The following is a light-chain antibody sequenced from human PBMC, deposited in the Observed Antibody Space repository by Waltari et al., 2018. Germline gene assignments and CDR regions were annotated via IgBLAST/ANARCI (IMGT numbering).Light chain of an antibody. CDR1: SSDVGGDDS. CDR2: DVN. J-gene: IGLJ2*01. CDR3: CSQSSYNGVI. Sequence: QSALSQPASVSGSPGQSITISCTGSSSDVGGDDSVSWYQDHPGQAPKVIIYDVNNRPSGVSDRFSGSKSGNTASLTISGLQAEDEANYDCCSQSSYNGVIFGGGTKLTVL. V-gene: IGLV2-14*03.